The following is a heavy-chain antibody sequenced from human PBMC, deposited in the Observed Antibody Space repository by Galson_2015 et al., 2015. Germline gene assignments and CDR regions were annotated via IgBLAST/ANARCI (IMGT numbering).Heavy chain of an antibody. V-gene: IGHV6-1*01. CDR3: ARLVGGSVDY. J-gene: IGHJ4*02. CDR1: GDSVSSNSAA. CDR2: TYYRSKWFN. D-gene: IGHD2-21*01. Sequence: CAISGDSVSSNSAAWNWIRQSPSRGLEWLGRTYYRSKWFNDYAVSVKSRVTINPDTSKNQFSLQLNSVTPEDTAIYYCARLVGGSVDYWGQGTLVTVSS.